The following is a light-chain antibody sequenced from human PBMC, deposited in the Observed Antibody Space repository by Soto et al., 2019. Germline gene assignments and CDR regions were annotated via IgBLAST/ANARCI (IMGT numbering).Light chain of an antibody. V-gene: IGLV2-11*01. CDR2: DVT. Sequence: QSALTQPRSVSGSPGQSVTISCTGTSSDVGGYNYVSWFQQHPGKAPKLIIHDVTKRPSGVPDRFSGSKSGNTASLTISGLQAEDEADYYCCSYAGTYTYVFGTGTKLTVL. CDR3: CSYAGTYTYV. J-gene: IGLJ1*01. CDR1: SSDVGGYNY.